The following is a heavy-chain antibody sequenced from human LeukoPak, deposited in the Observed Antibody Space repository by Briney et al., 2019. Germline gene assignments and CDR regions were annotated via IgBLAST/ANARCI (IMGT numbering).Heavy chain of an antibody. V-gene: IGHV3-15*01. CDR3: TTEGLVATSFDY. Sequence: GRSLRLSCPASSFTFSNAWIRSVRHAPGEGLEWVGRIKSKTDGGTTDYAAPVKGGFTISRDDSKDTLYLQMNSLKTEDTAVYYCTTEGLVATSFDYWGQGTLVTVSS. CDR1: SFTFSNAW. CDR2: IKSKTDGGTT. J-gene: IGHJ4*02. D-gene: IGHD5-12*01.